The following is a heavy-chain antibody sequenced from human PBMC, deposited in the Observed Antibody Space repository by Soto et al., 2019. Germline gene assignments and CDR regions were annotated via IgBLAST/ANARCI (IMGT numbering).Heavy chain of an antibody. V-gene: IGHV1-46*03. Sequence: QVQLVQSGAEVKKPGASVKVSCKASGYTFTNYYIHWVRQAPGQGLEWMGIINPSGGGTTYAQKSQGRVTMTRDTSTSTVYMELSSLRSEDTAVYYCVRDQVYYGMDVWGQGTTVTVSS. CDR2: INPSGGGT. CDR3: VRDQVYYGMDV. J-gene: IGHJ6*02. CDR1: GYTFTNYY.